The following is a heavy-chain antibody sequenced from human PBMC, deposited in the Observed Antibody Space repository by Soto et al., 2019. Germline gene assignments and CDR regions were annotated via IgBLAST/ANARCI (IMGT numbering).Heavy chain of an antibody. CDR3: ARDWRLAPVTTSLPGY. CDR2: ISYDGSNK. Sequence: GGSLRLSCAASGFTFSSYAMHWVRQAPGKGLEWVAVISYDGSNKYYADSVKGRFTISRDNSKNTLYLQMNSLRAEDTAVYYCARDWRLAPVTTSLPGYWGQGTLVTVSS. D-gene: IGHD4-4*01. V-gene: IGHV3-30-3*01. CDR1: GFTFSSYA. J-gene: IGHJ4*02.